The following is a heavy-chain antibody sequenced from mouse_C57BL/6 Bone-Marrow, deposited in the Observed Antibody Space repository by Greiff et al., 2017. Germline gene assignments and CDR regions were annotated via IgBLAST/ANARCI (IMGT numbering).Heavy chain of an antibody. CDR2: FYPGSGSI. J-gene: IGHJ2*01. CDR3: ARHEASYYYGSSPYFDY. Sequence: QVQLQQSGAELVKPGASVKLSCKASGYTFTEYTIHWVKQRSGQGLEWIGWFYPGSGSIKYNEKFKDKATLTADKSSSTVSMELSRLTSEDSAVYFCARHEASYYYGSSPYFDYWGQGTTLTVSS. CDR1: GYTFTEYT. D-gene: IGHD1-1*01. V-gene: IGHV1-62-2*01.